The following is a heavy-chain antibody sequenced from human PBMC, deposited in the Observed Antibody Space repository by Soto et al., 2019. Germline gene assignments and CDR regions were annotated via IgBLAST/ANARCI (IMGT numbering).Heavy chain of an antibody. CDR2: IYHSGTT. D-gene: IGHD3-3*02. V-gene: IGHV4-30-2*01. J-gene: IGHJ5*02. CDR1: RGSIGSVGSS. CDR3: ARAHFYSGSGNFNNLMFDP. Sequence: PSETLSLTCTVSRGSIGSVGSSWSWFRQPPGGGLEWLGYIYHSGTTLFTPSLKARLTMSLAWSNNQFSLILNSVTAAAPAVYYCARAHFYSGSGNFNNLMFDPWGQVTQVTVSS.